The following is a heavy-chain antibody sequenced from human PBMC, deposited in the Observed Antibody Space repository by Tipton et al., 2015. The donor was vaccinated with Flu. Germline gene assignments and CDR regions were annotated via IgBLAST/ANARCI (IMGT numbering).Heavy chain of an antibody. D-gene: IGHD7-27*01. V-gene: IGHV3-48*03. CDR1: GFTFSSYE. Sequence: VQSGGSLRLSCAASGFTFSSYEMNWVRQAPGKGLEWVSYISSSGTTISYADSVRGRFTISRDNTKKSLYLQLNSLRAEDTAIYYCATLTGDDYWGQGILVTVSS. CDR3: ATLTGDDY. CDR2: ISSSGTTI. J-gene: IGHJ4*02.